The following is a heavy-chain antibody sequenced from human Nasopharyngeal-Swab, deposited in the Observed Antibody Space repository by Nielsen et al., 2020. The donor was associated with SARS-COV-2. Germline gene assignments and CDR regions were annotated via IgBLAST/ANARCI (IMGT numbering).Heavy chain of an antibody. D-gene: IGHD6-13*01. J-gene: IGHJ4*02. CDR3: ARGQVAAAGNFILFDLGY. Sequence: ASVKVSCKASGYTFTSYGISWVRQAPGQGLEWMGWISAYNGNTNYAQKLQGRVTMTTDTSTSTAYMELRSLRSDDTAVYYCARGQVAAAGNFILFDLGYWGQGTLVTVSS. V-gene: IGHV1-18*01. CDR2: ISAYNGNT. CDR1: GYTFTSYG.